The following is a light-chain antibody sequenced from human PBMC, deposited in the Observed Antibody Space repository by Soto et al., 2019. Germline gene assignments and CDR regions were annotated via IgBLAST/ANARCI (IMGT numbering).Light chain of an antibody. CDR1: SGHSSYA. Sequence: QSVLTQSPSASASLGASVKLTCTLSSGHSSYAIAWHQQQPEKGPRYLMKLNSDGSHSKGDGIPDRFSGSSSGAERYLTIPSLQSEDEADYYCQTWGTGIQGVFGGGTKVTVL. J-gene: IGLJ2*01. V-gene: IGLV4-69*01. CDR2: LNSDGSH. CDR3: QTWGTGIQGV.